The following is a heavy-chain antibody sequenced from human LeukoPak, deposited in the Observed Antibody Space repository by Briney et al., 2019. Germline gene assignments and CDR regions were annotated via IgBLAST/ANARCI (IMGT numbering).Heavy chain of an antibody. V-gene: IGHV4-61*01. J-gene: IGHJ5*02. Sequence: PSETLSLTCTVSGGSVSSGRYYWSWIRQPPGKGLEWIGYIYYSGSTNYNPSLKSRVTISVDTSKNQFSLKLSSVTAADTAVYYCATYGYSNSWYWFDPWGQGTPVTVSS. CDR2: IYYSGST. D-gene: IGHD6-13*01. CDR1: GGSVSSGRYY. CDR3: ATYGYSNSWYWFDP.